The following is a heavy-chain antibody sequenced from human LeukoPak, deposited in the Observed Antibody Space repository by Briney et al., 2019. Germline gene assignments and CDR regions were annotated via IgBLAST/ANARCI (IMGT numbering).Heavy chain of an antibody. CDR2: IFYSGST. J-gene: IGHJ4*02. D-gene: IGHD1-26*01. V-gene: IGHV4-59*01. CDR3: ARGEWDLLFDY. Sequence: SETLSLTCTGAGVSISGYYWSWLRQPPGKGLEWIGYIFYSGSTNYNPSLKSRVTISVDTSKNQFSLKLSSVTAADTAVYYCARGEWDLLFDYWGQGTLVTVSS. CDR1: GVSISGYY.